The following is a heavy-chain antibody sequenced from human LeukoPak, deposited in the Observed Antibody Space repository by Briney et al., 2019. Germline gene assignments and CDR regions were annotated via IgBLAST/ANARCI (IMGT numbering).Heavy chain of an antibody. J-gene: IGHJ3*02. CDR2: ISAYNGNT. D-gene: IGHD3-9*01. CDR1: GYTFTSYG. CDR3: ARVVRYFDWLGDAFDI. Sequence: ASVKVSCKASGYTFTSYGISWVRQAPGQGLEWMGWISAYNGNTNYAQKLQGRVTMTTDTSTSTAYMELRSLRSDDTAVYYCARVVRYFDWLGDAFDIWSQGTMVTVSS. V-gene: IGHV1-18*04.